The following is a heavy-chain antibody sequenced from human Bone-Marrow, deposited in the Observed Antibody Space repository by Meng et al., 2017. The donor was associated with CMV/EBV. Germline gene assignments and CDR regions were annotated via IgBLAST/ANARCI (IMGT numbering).Heavy chain of an antibody. D-gene: IGHD3-3*01. CDR3: ARDAGRLFGVFHIDY. Sequence: ASVKVSCKASGYTFTSYGITWVRQAPGQGLEWMGWISTYTGDRNYEQKLQGRVTMTTDTSTSTAYMELSRLRSDDTAVYYCARDAGRLFGVFHIDYWGQGTLVTVSS. J-gene: IGHJ4*02. V-gene: IGHV1-18*01. CDR1: GYTFTSYG. CDR2: ISTYTGDR.